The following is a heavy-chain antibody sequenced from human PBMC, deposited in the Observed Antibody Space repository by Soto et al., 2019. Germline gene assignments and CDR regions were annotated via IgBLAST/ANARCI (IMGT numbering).Heavy chain of an antibody. CDR1: GDTSRPFS. CDR3: ATDPGITGNVGEYFDY. J-gene: IGHJ4*02. CDR2: VVSASGKT. Sequence: QVQLVQSGAEVKKPGSSVMVSCKASGDTSRPFSFSWVRQAPGLGLEWVGGVVSASGKTNYAQRFQGRVTITADRSTNTVSLAVRSLRARDTSVYYGATDPGITGNVGEYFDYWGQGTLITVSS. V-gene: IGHV1-69*06. D-gene: IGHD1-20*01.